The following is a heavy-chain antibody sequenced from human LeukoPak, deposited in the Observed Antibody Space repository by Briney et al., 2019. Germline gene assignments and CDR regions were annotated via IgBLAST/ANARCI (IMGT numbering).Heavy chain of an antibody. CDR3: AHDYGEYPFDY. D-gene: IGHD4-17*01. Sequence: ESGPTLVNPTQTLTLTCTFSGCARRTRGGGVGWIRQPPGKALEWLPLISWDDDKRYSPSLKSRLTIPKDTSKNQVVLTMTNMDPVDTATYYCAHDYGEYPFDYWGQGTLVSVSS. V-gene: IGHV2-5*02. J-gene: IGHJ4*02. CDR2: ISWDDDK. CDR1: GCARRTRGGG.